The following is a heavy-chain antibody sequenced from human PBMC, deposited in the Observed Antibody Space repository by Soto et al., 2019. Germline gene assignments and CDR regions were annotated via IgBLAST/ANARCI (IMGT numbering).Heavy chain of an antibody. V-gene: IGHV3-9*01. CDR2: ISWNSGSI. J-gene: IGHJ6*02. CDR1: GYTFGTYA. CDR3: AKEAADRGGREV. D-gene: IGHD6-13*01. Sequence: PAMSPRNSSAASGYTFGTYAMHWVRQAPGKGLEWVSGISWNSGSIGYADSVKGRFTISRDNAKNSLYLQMNSLRAEDTALYYCAKEAADRGGREVWGPVTTLTHSS.